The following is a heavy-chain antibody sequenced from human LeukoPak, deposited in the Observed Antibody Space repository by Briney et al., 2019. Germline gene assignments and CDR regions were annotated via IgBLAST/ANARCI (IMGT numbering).Heavy chain of an antibody. V-gene: IGHV4-34*01. D-gene: IGHD3-22*01. CDR3: ARIYYSDSSGYLYYFDY. J-gene: IGHJ4*02. Sequence: PSETLSLTCTVSGGSISSYYWSWIRQPPGKGLEWIGQINHSGSTNYNPSLKSRVTISVDTSKNQFSLKLSSVTAADTAVYYCARIYYSDSSGYLYYFDYWGQGTLVTVSS. CDR2: INHSGST. CDR1: GGSISSYY.